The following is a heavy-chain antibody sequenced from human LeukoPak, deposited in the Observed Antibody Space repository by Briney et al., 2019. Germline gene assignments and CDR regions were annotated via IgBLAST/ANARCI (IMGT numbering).Heavy chain of an antibody. CDR2: IYYSGST. CDR1: GGSISSYY. Sequence: SETLSLTCTVAGGSISSYYWSWIRQPPGKGLEWIGYIYYSGSTNYNPSLKTRFTISVDTSKNQFSLKLSSVTAADTAVYYCATRGRYCSSTSCYPIHDYWGQGTLVTVSS. J-gene: IGHJ4*02. V-gene: IGHV4-59*01. CDR3: ATRGRYCSSTSCYPIHDY. D-gene: IGHD2-2*01.